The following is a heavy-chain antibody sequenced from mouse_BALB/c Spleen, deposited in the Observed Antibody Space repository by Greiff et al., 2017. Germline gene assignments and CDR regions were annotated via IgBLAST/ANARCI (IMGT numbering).Heavy chain of an antibody. Sequence: DVKLQESGPDLVKPSQSLSLTCTVPGYSITSSYSWHWIRQFPGNQLEWMGYIHYSGSTNYNPSLKSRISITRDTSKNQFFLQLNSVTTEDTATYYCADGNWFAYWGQGTLVTVSA. D-gene: IGHD2-1*01. CDR2: IHYSGST. CDR1: GYSITSSYS. CDR3: ADGNWFAY. V-gene: IGHV3-1*02. J-gene: IGHJ3*01.